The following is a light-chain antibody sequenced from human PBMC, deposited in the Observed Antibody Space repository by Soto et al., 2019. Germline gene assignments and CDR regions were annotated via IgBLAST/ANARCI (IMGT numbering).Light chain of an antibody. Sequence: ILMTQSPATLSVSPGERATLSCRASQSVSNNLAMYQQKPVQAPRLLIYDSSTRSTGIPARFSGSVSGTEFTLTISGLQSEDFAVYYCQQYNNWPPWTFGQGTKVEIK. CDR3: QQYNNWPPWT. CDR2: DSS. V-gene: IGKV3-15*01. J-gene: IGKJ1*01. CDR1: QSVSNN.